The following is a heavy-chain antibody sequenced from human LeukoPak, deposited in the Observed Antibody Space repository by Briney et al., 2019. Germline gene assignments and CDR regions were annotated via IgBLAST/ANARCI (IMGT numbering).Heavy chain of an antibody. V-gene: IGHV4-61*01. J-gene: IGHJ4*02. CDR3: ARDRGAGPFDY. CDR1: GGSISSSSYY. Sequence: PSETLSLTCTVSGGSISSSSYYWGWIRQPPGKGLEWIGYIYYSGSTNYNPSLKSRVTISVDTSKNQFSLKLSSVTAADTAVYYCARDRGAGPFDYWGQGTLVTVSS. CDR2: IYYSGST. D-gene: IGHD3-10*01.